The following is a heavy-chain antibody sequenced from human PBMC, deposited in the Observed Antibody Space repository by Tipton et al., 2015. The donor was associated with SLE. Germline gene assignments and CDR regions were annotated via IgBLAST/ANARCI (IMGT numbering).Heavy chain of an antibody. V-gene: IGHV3-11*01. CDR3: AREEFPGAFDI. CDR1: GFTFSDYN. CDR2: ISSSGSTI. D-gene: IGHD1-1*01. J-gene: IGHJ3*02. Sequence: SLRLSCAASGFTFSDYNMSWIRQAPGKGLGWVSYISSSGSTIYYADSVKGRFTISRDNAKNSLYLQMNSLRAEDTAVYYCAREEFPGAFDIWGQGTMVTVSS.